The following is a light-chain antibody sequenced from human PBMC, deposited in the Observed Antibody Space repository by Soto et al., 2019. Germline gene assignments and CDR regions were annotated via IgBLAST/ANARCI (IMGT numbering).Light chain of an antibody. V-gene: IGLV2-18*02. J-gene: IGLJ7*01. CDR3: SSYPSSSTFV. CDR2: EVS. CDR1: SSDVGSYNR. Sequence: QSALTQPPSVSGSPGQSVTISCTGTSSDVGSYNRVSWYQQPPGTAPKLMIYEVSNRPSGVPDRFSGSKSGNTASLTISGLQAEDEADYYCSSYPSSSTFVFGGGTQLTVL.